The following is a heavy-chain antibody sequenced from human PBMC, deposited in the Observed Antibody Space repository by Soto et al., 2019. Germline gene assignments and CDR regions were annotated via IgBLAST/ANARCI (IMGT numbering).Heavy chain of an antibody. CDR1: CYSFTTYG. Sequence: ASVRVSYKSSCYSFTTYGISWVRQAPGQGLEWMGWISAYNGNTNYAQKLQDRVTMTTDTSTSTAYMELRSLRSDDTAVYYCAREGPAPYYYYGMDVWGPGSTVTVSS. CDR3: AREGPAPYYYYGMDV. V-gene: IGHV1-18*01. CDR2: ISAYNGNT. J-gene: IGHJ6*02.